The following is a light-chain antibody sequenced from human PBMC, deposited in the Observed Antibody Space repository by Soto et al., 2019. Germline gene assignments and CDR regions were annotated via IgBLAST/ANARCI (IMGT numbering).Light chain of an antibody. CDR3: QQSYSIVWT. CDR1: QSISSY. V-gene: IGKV1-39*01. CDR2: ATS. Sequence: EIQMTQSPSSLSASIGDRVIITCRASQSISSYLNWYQQKPGKAPNLLIYATSTLQSGVPSRFSGSGSGTDFTLTISSLQPEDFATYYCQQSYSIVWTFGQGTKVDIK. J-gene: IGKJ1*01.